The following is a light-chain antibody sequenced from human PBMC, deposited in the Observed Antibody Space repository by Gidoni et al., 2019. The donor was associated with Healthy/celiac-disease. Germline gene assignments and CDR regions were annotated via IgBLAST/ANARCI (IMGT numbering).Light chain of an antibody. CDR3: QQSYSTLLYT. V-gene: IGKV1-39*01. Sequence: DIQMTQSPSSLSASVGDRVTITCRASQSISSYLNWYQQKPGKAPKLLIYAASSLQSGVPSRFSGRGSGTDFTLTSSSLQPEDFATYYCQQSYSTLLYTFGQGTKLEIK. J-gene: IGKJ2*01. CDR2: AAS. CDR1: QSISSY.